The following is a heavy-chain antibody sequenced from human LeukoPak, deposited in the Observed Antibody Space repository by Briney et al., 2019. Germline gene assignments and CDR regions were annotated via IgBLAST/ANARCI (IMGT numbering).Heavy chain of an antibody. Sequence: YTFTSXYXXWXRXXXXQXXXXXVIINPSGGSTSYAQKFQGRVTMTRDTSTSTVYMELSSLRSEDTAVYYCARGEGAARRRPMDYWGQGTLVTVSS. D-gene: IGHD6-6*01. V-gene: IGHV1-46*03. CDR2: INPSGGST. J-gene: IGHJ4*02. CDR3: ARGEGAARRRPMDY. CDR1: YTFTSXY.